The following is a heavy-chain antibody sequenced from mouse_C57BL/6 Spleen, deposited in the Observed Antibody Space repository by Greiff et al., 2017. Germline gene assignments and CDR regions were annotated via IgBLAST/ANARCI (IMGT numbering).Heavy chain of an antibody. CDR1: GYTFTSYW. V-gene: IGHV1-59*01. J-gene: IGHJ1*03. CDR3: ARTYYSNYSYWYFDV. Sequence: QVQLQQPGAELVRPGTSVKLSCKASGYTFTSYWMHWVKQRPGQGLEWIGVIDPSDSSTNYNQKFNGKATLTVDTSSSTAYMQLSSLTSEDSAVYYCARTYYSNYSYWYFDVWGTGTTVTVSS. CDR2: IDPSDSST. D-gene: IGHD2-5*01.